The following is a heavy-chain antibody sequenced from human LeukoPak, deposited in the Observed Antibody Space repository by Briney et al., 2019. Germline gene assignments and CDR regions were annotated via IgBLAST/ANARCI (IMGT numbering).Heavy chain of an antibody. CDR1: GGSISSSKYY. CDR3: ARDPNSRDLKNDS. D-gene: IGHD3/OR15-3a*01. Sequence: SETLSLTCTVSGGSISSSKYYWGWIRQPPGKGLEWIGSIYNSGSTYYNPSLKSRVTISVDMSKNQFSLKLRSVTAADTAVYYCARDPNSRDLKNDSWGQGTLVTVSS. V-gene: IGHV4-39*07. J-gene: IGHJ4*02. CDR2: IYNSGST.